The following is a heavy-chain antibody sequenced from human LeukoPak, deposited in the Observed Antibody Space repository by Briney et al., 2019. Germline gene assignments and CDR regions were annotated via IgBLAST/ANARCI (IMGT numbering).Heavy chain of an antibody. CDR1: GFTFDDYA. D-gene: IGHD3-22*01. CDR2: ISWNSGSI. V-gene: IGHV3-9*01. Sequence: GGSLRLSCAASGFTFDDYAMHWVRHAPGKGLEWVSGISWNSGSIGYTDSVKGRFTISRDNAKNSLYLQMNSLRAEDTALYYCAKDSNYYDSSGYFDYWGQGTLVTVSS. J-gene: IGHJ4*02. CDR3: AKDSNYYDSSGYFDY.